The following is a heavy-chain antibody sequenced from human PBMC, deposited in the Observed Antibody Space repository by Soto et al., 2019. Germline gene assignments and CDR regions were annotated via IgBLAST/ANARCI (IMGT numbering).Heavy chain of an antibody. CDR2: IYYSGST. V-gene: IGHV4-59*01. Sequence: SETLSLTCTVSGGSISSYYWSWIRHPPGKGLEWIGYIYYSGSTNYNPSLTSRVTISVDTSKNQFSLKLSSVADADTAVYYCARGVAVLDYWGQGTLVTVSS. CDR3: ARGVAVLDY. D-gene: IGHD6-19*01. CDR1: GGSISSYY. J-gene: IGHJ4*02.